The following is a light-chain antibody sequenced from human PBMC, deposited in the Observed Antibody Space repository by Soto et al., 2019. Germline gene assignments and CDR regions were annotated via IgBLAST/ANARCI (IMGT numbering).Light chain of an antibody. V-gene: IGKV3-11*01. Sequence: EIVLTQSPATLSLSPGERATLSCRASQSVSSYLAWYQQKPGQAPRLLIYDASNRATGIPARFSGSGSGTDFTLTISSLEPEDFAVYHCQQYDSWPRTFGQGTKVDIK. CDR3: QQYDSWPRT. CDR1: QSVSSY. J-gene: IGKJ1*01. CDR2: DAS.